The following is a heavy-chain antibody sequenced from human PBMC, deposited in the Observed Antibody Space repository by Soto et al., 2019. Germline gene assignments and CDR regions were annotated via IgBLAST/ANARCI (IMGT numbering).Heavy chain of an antibody. CDR2: INGATGQT. CDR1: GYSFSTYC. J-gene: IGHJ6*01. Sequence: GASLKVSCKASGYSFSTYCMHWVRQAPGHSLEWMGWINGATGQTRSSQRFQDRVTITRDTSASTAYMELSGLRSGDTAVYYCARGNGMDV. V-gene: IGHV1-3*01. CDR3: ARGNGMDV. D-gene: IGHD2-8*01.